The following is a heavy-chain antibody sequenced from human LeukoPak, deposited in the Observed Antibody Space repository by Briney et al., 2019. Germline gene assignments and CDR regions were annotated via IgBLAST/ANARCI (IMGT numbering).Heavy chain of an antibody. Sequence: PGRSLRLSCAASGFTFSSYAMSWVRQAPGKGLEWVSAISGSGGSTYYADSVKGRFTISRDNSKNTLYLQMNSLRAEDTAVYYCAKDGWNYVRVYYFDYWGQGTLVTVSS. J-gene: IGHJ4*02. CDR2: ISGSGGST. CDR1: GFTFSSYA. V-gene: IGHV3-23*01. D-gene: IGHD1-7*01. CDR3: AKDGWNYVRVYYFDY.